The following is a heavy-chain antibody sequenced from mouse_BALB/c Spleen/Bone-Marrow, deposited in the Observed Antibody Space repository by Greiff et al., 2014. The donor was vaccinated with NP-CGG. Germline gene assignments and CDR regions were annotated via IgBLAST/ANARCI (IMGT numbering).Heavy chain of an antibody. J-gene: IGHJ4*01. D-gene: IGHD2-1*01. V-gene: IGHV2-6*02. CDR1: GFSLSSYG. CDR2: IWSDGST. Sequence: VKLMESGPGLVAPSQSLSITCTVSGFSLSSYGVHWVRQSPGKGLEWLVVIWSDGSTTYNSALKFRLSISKDNAKIQVFLKMNRLQTDDTAIYDCARYGNYAVDYWGQGTSVTVSS. CDR3: ARYGNYAVDY.